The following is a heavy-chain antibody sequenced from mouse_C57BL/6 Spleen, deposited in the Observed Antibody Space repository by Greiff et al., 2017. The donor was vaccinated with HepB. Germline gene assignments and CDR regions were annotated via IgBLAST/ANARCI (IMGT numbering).Heavy chain of an antibody. J-gene: IGHJ4*01. CDR1: GYSITGAY. D-gene: IGHD2-5*01. CDR2: ISYSGST. CDR3: ARCRSNYPYYYAMDY. V-gene: IGHV3-8*01. Sequence: EVQLQESGPGLAKPSQTLSLPCSVPGYSITGAYWNWIRKFPGSKLEYMGYISYSGSTYYNPSPKSRISITRDTAKTQYYLQLKSVTTEDTATYYCARCRSNYPYYYAMDYWGQGTSVTVSS.